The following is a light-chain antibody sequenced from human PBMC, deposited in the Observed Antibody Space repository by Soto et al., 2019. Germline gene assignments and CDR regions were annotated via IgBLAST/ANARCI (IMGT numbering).Light chain of an antibody. CDR2: KAS. V-gene: IGKV1-5*03. CDR1: QTISSW. CDR3: QHYNSYSEA. Sequence: DIQMTQSPSTLSVSVGDRVTITCRASQTISSWLAWYQQKPGKAPKLLIYKASTLKSGVPSRFSGSGSGTEFTLTISSLQPDDFATYYCQHYNSYSEAFSQGTKVDIK. J-gene: IGKJ1*01.